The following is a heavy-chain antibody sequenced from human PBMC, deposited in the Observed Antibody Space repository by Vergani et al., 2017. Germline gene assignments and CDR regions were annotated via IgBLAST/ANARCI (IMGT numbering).Heavy chain of an antibody. D-gene: IGHD4-17*01. CDR2: ISWNSGSI. J-gene: IGHJ6*02. V-gene: IGHV3-9*01. CDR3: AKDYSVYGDWDYGMDV. Sequence: EVQLVESGGGLVQPGRSLRLSCAASGFTFDDYAMHWVRQAPGKGLEWVSGISWNSGSIGYADSVKGRFTISRDNAKNSLYLQMNSLRAEDTAVYYCAKDYSVYGDWDYGMDVWGQGTTVTVSS. CDR1: GFTFDDYA.